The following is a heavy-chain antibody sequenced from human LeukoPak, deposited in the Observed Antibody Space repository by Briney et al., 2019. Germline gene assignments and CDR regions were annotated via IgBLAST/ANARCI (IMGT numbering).Heavy chain of an antibody. J-gene: IGHJ3*02. Sequence: APVKVSCKASGYTFTSYDMNWVRQATGQGLEWMGWMNPNSGNTAYGQKFQGRVTITTDTSISTAYMELSSLRSEDTAVYYCARLAADSSHDAFDIWGQGTMVTVSS. D-gene: IGHD6-19*01. CDR2: MNPNSGNT. V-gene: IGHV1-8*03. CDR3: ARLAADSSHDAFDI. CDR1: GYTFTSYD.